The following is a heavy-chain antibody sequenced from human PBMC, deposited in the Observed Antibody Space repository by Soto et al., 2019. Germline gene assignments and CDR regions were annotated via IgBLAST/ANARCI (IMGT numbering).Heavy chain of an antibody. CDR2: ISSNGGST. CDR1: GFTFSSYA. Sequence: GGSLRLSCAASGFTFSSYAMHWVRQAPGKGLEYVSAISSNGGSTYYANSVKGRFTISRDNSKNTLYLKMGSLRAEDMAVYYCARAHEAHYSSSWYAGYWGQGTLVTVSS. CDR3: ARAHEAHYSSSWYAGY. V-gene: IGHV3-64*01. D-gene: IGHD6-13*01. J-gene: IGHJ4*02.